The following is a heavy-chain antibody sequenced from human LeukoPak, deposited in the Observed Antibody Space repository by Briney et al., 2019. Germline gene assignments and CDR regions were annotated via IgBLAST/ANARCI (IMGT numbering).Heavy chain of an antibody. CDR1: GYTFTGNY. J-gene: IGHJ4*02. CDR2: INPSGGST. D-gene: IGHD3-22*01. V-gene: IGHV1-46*01. CDR3: ARDRLIHYYDSSGYSLGCDY. Sequence: ASVKVSCKASGYTFTGNYMHWVRQAPGQGLEWMGIINPSGGSTSYAQKFQGRVTMTRDMSTSTVYMELSSLRSEDTAVYYCARDRLIHYYDSSGYSLGCDYWGQGTLVTVSS.